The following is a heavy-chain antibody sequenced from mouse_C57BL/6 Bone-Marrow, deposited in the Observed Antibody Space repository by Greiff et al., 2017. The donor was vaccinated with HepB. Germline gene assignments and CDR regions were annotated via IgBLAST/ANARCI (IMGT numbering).Heavy chain of an antibody. D-gene: IGHD2-3*01. Sequence: EVQLQQSGPGLVKPSQSLSLTCSVTGYSITSGYYWNWIRQFPGNKLEWMGYISYDGSNNYNPSLKNRISITRDTSKNQFFLKLNSVTTEDTATYYCARCIEGWLLPGYWGQGTTLTVSS. CDR3: ARCIEGWLLPGY. J-gene: IGHJ2*01. CDR2: ISYDGSN. CDR1: GYSITSGYY. V-gene: IGHV3-6*01.